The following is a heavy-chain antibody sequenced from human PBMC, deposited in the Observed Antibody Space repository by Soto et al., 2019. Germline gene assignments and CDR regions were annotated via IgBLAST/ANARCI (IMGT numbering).Heavy chain of an antibody. D-gene: IGHD3-9*01. CDR1: GGSFSGYY. J-gene: IGHJ4*02. CDR3: ARAFPRLTGKSLVWYFDY. CDR2: INHSGST. Sequence: SETLSLTCAVYGGSFSGYYWSWIRQPPGKGLEWIGEINHSGSTNYNPSLKSRVTISVDTSKNQFSLKLSSVTAADTAVYYCARAFPRLTGKSLVWYFDYWGQGTLVTVSS. V-gene: IGHV4-34*01.